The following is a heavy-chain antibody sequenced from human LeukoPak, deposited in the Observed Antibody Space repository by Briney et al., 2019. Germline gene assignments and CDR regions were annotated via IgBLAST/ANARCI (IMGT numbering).Heavy chain of an antibody. CDR1: GGSFSGYY. CDR3: ARAVTRRYCSSTSCRRFDY. D-gene: IGHD2-2*01. J-gene: IGHJ4*02. Sequence: SETLSLTCAVYGGSFSGYYWGWIRQPPGKGLEWIGEINHSGSTNYNPSLKSRVTISVDTSKNQFSLKLSSVTAADTAVYYCARAVTRRYCSSTSCRRFDYWGQGTLVTVSS. V-gene: IGHV4-34*01. CDR2: INHSGST.